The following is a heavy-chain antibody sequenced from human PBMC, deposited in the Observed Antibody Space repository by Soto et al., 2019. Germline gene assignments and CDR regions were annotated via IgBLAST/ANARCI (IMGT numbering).Heavy chain of an antibody. V-gene: IGHV5-10-1*01. D-gene: IGHD5-12*01. CDR2: IDPSDSYT. CDR1: GYSFTTYW. CDR3: ARKVMAARWADAFDI. Sequence: EVQLVPSGAEVKKPGESLRISCKGSGYSFTTYWITWVRQMPGKGLEWMGRIDPSDSYTNYSPSFQGHVTISADKSISTAYLQWSSLKASETAMYYCARKVMAARWADAFDIWGQGTMVTVSS. J-gene: IGHJ3*02.